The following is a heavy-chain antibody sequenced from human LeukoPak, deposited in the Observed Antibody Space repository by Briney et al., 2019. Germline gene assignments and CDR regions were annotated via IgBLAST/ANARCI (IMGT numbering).Heavy chain of an antibody. J-gene: IGHJ4*02. CDR2: MYIDGST. CDR1: GFSVSSNY. V-gene: IGHV3-53*01. Sequence: GSLRLSCAASGFSVSSNYMSWVRQAPGKGLEWVSVMYIDGSTYYADSVKGRFTISRDISKNTLYLQMSSLRGEDTAVYYCARDREGGYDYWGQGTLVTVSS. CDR3: ARDREGGYDY. D-gene: IGHD5-12*01.